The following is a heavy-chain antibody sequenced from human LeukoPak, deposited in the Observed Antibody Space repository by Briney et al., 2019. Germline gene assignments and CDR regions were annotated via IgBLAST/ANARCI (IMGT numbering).Heavy chain of an antibody. CDR1: GYSFTSYC. D-gene: IGHD3-10*01. J-gene: IGHJ6*04. CDR2: IDPSDSYT. CDR3: ARRRTMATGYYGMDV. V-gene: IGHV5-10-1*01. Sequence: GESLQISCKGSGYSFTSYCISWVRQMPGRGLEWMVRIDPSDSYTNYSPSFQGHVTISADKSISTAYLQWSSLKASDTAMYYCARRRTMATGYYGMDVWGKGTTVTVSS.